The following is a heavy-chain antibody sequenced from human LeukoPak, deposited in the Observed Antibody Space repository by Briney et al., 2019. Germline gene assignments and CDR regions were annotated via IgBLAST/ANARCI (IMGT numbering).Heavy chain of an antibody. V-gene: IGHV1-18*01. D-gene: IGHD3-22*01. Sequence: GASVKVSCKASRGAFSTYAINWVRQAPGQGLEWMGWISGYNGNANYAQKLQGRVTMTTDTSTSTVYMELRSLRSDDTAVYYCARDGHRRYYYDSSDYRFDYWGQGTLVTVSS. CDR3: ARDGHRRYYYDSSDYRFDY. CDR1: RGAFSTYA. J-gene: IGHJ4*02. CDR2: ISGYNGNA.